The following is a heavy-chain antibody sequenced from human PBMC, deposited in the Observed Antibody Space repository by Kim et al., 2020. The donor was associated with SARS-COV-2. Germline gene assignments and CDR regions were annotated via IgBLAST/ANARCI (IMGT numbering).Heavy chain of an antibody. CDR2: TYYRSKWYN. CDR3: ARVGILAAAGTVGYYYGMDV. Sequence: SQTLSLTCAISGDSVSSNSAAWNWIRQSPSRGLEWLGRTYYRSKWYNDYAVSVKSRITINPDTSKNQFSLQLNSVTPEYTAVYYCARVGILAAAGTVGYYYGMDVWGQGTTVTVSS. D-gene: IGHD6-13*01. CDR1: GDSVSSNSAA. J-gene: IGHJ6*02. V-gene: IGHV6-1*01.